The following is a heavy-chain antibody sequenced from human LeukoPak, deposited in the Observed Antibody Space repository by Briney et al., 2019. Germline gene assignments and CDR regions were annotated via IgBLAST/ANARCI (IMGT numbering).Heavy chain of an antibody. CDR2: IYHSGTT. CDR1: GGSISSTNW. Sequence: SETLSLTCAVSGGSISSTNWWSWVRQPPGKGLECIGEIYHSGTTNYNPSLKSRVTISVDKSKNQFSLNLTSVTAADTAVYYCARHPVGPGGLDVWGQGTTVTVSS. CDR3: ARHPVGPGGLDV. V-gene: IGHV4-4*02. J-gene: IGHJ6*02.